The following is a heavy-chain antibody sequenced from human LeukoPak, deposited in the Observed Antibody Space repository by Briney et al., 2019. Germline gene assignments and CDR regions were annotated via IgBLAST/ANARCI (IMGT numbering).Heavy chain of an antibody. J-gene: IGHJ4*02. Sequence: PGGSLRLSCAASGFTFSGYGMHWVRQAPGKGLEWVAVISYDGSNKYYADSVKGRFTISRDNSKNTLYLQMNSLRAEDTAVYYCAKDYLIAVAGTFEYWGQGTLVTVSS. CDR2: ISYDGSNK. D-gene: IGHD6-19*01. CDR3: AKDYLIAVAGTFEY. V-gene: IGHV3-30*18. CDR1: GFTFSGYG.